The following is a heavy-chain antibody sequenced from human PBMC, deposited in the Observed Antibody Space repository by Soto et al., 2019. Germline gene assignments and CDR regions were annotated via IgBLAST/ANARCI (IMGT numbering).Heavy chain of an antibody. CDR3: AKDRKGSRLLWFGESFDY. CDR1: GFPFYSDS. Sequence: GGAPKPSFAAPGFPFYSDSLSWVPQAPGKGLEWVSAISGSGGSTYYADSVKGRFTISRDNSKNTLYLQMNSLRAEDTAVYYCAKDRKGSRLLWFGESFDYWGQGTLVTVSS. J-gene: IGHJ4*02. CDR2: ISGSGGST. V-gene: IGHV3-23*01. D-gene: IGHD3-10*01.